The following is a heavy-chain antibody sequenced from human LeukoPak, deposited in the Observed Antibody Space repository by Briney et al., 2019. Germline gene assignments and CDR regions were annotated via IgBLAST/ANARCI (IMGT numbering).Heavy chain of an antibody. J-gene: IGHJ4*02. Sequence: TSETLSLTCAVYGGSFSGYYWSWIRQPPGKGLEWIGEINHSGSTNYNPSLKSRVTISVDTSKNQFSLKLSSVTAADTAVYYCARGRARVDYWGQGTLVTVSS. CDR3: ARGRARVDY. CDR2: INHSGST. CDR1: GGSFSGYY. V-gene: IGHV4-34*01.